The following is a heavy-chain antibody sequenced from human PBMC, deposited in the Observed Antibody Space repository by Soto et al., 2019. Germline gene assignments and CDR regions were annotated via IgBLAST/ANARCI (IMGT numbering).Heavy chain of an antibody. CDR2: IYYSGST. J-gene: IGHJ5*02. CDR3: AREEYYYGSGSYYMINWFDP. D-gene: IGHD3-10*01. V-gene: IGHV4-59*01. CDR1: GGSISSYY. Sequence: SETLSLTCTVSGGSISSYYWSWIRQPPGKGLEWIGYIYYSGSTNYNPSLKSRVTISVDTSKNQFSLKLSSVTAADTAVYYCAREEYYYGSGSYYMINWFDPCGQGTLVTVSS.